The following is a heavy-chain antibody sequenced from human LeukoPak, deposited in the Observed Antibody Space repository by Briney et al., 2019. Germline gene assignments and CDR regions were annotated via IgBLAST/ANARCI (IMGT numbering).Heavy chain of an antibody. V-gene: IGHV3-21*04. CDR2: ISSSSSYI. Sequence: KPGGSLRLSCAASGFTFSSYSMNWVRQAPGKGLEWVSSISSSSSYIYYADSVKGRFTISRDNAKNSLYLQMNSLRAEDTALYYCARDIVLIAVAVRGSFDIWGQGTMVTVSS. CDR3: ARDIVLIAVAVRGSFDI. J-gene: IGHJ3*02. CDR1: GFTFSSYS. D-gene: IGHD6-19*01.